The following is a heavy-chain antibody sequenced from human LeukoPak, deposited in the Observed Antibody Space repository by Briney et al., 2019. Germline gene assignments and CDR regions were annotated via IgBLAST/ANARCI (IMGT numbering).Heavy chain of an antibody. CDR3: ARQPLYDTSGYGQFDY. J-gene: IGHJ4*02. Sequence: SETLSLTCTVSGGSISSYYWSWIRQPPGKGLEWIGEIYHNGNTNYNPSLKSRVTISVDTSKNQFSLRLSSVTAADTALYYCARQPLYDTSGYGQFDYWGQGTLVTVSS. CDR2: IYHNGNT. D-gene: IGHD3-22*01. CDR1: GGSISSYY. V-gene: IGHV4-34*01.